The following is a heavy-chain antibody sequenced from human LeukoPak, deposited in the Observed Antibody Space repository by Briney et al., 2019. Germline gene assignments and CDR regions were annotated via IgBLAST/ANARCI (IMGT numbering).Heavy chain of an antibody. D-gene: IGHD4-17*01. CDR1: GFTFSGFY. Sequence: GRSLRLSCAASGFTFSGFYMSWIRQAPGKGLEWVSYISSSGSTIYYADSVKGRFTISRDNAKNSLYLQMNSLRAEDTAVYYCARSDYGAAFDYWGQGTLVTVSS. CDR2: ISSSGSTI. CDR3: ARSDYGAAFDY. J-gene: IGHJ4*02. V-gene: IGHV3-11*01.